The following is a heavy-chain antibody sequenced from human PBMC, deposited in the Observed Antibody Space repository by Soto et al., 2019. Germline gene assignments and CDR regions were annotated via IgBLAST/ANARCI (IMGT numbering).Heavy chain of an antibody. CDR1: GFTFSTSW. CDR2: INGDGSTT. CDR3: VTTKWYTGIVY. Sequence: EVQLVESGGDLVQPGGSLRLSCTASGFTFSTSWMHWVRQAPGKGLVWVSHINGDGSTTNYADSVKGRFTISRDNTKNTMYLHMHSLRVEDTAVYYCVTTKWYTGIVYWGQGILVPVSS. J-gene: IGHJ4*02. V-gene: IGHV3-74*02. D-gene: IGHD1-26*01.